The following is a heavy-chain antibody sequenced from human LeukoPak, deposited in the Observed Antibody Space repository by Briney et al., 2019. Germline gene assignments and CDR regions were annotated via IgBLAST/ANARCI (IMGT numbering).Heavy chain of an antibody. D-gene: IGHD5-24*01. V-gene: IGHV4-59*08. J-gene: IGHJ5*02. CDR2: IYYSGST. Sequence: SETLSLTCTVSGGSISSYYWSWIWQPPGKGLEWIGYIYYSGSTNYNPSLKSRVTISVDTSKNQFSLKLSSVTAADTAVYYCASAPRDGYNYWFDPWGQGTLVTVSS. CDR3: ASAPRDGYNYWFDP. CDR1: GGSISSYY.